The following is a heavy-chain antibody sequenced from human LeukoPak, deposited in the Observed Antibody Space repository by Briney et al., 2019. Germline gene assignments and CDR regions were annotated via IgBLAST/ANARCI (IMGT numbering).Heavy chain of an antibody. CDR3: ARVSPQLYYYYGMDV. CDR2: INHSGST. CDR1: GGSLSSSSYY. J-gene: IGHJ6*02. D-gene: IGHD1-1*01. V-gene: IGHV4-39*07. Sequence: SETLSLTCTVSGGSLSSSSYYWSWIRQPPGTGLEWLGEINHSGSTNYNPSLKSRVTISVDTSKNQFSLKLSSVTAADTAVYYCARVSPQLYYYYGMDVWGQGTTVTVSS.